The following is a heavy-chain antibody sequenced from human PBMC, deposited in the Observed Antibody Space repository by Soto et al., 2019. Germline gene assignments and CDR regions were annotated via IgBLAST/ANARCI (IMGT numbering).Heavy chain of an antibody. J-gene: IGHJ4*02. CDR2: ISSSSSTI. CDR3: ARHLRGYDFWSGYPRSATDY. Sequence: PGGSLRLSCAASGFTFSSYSMNWVRQAPGKGLEWVSYISSSSSTIYYADSVKGRFTISRDNAKNSLYLQMNSLRDEDTAVYYCARHLRGYDFWSGYPRSATDYWGQGTLVTVSS. D-gene: IGHD3-3*01. CDR1: GFTFSSYS. V-gene: IGHV3-48*02.